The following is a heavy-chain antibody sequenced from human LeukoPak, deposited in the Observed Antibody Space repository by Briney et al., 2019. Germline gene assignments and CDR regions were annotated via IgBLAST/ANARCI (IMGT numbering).Heavy chain of an antibody. CDR1: GGSISSFY. CDR2: IYYSGIT. V-gene: IGHV4-59*01. D-gene: IGHD3-10*01. Sequence: PSETLSLTCSVSGGSISSFYWSWIRQPPGKGLEWIGYIYYSGITNYNPSLKSRVTISVDTSKNQFSLKLSSVTAADTAVYYCARVIGITMVRGVIIASYYMDVWGKGTTVTISS. J-gene: IGHJ6*03. CDR3: ARVIGITMVRGVIIASYYMDV.